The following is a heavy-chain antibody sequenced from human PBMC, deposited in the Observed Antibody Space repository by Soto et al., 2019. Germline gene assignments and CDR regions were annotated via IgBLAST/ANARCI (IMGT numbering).Heavy chain of an antibody. CDR2: IYYSGST. J-gene: IGHJ6*02. CDR1: GGSISSGGYY. V-gene: IGHV4-31*03. D-gene: IGHD1-20*01. Sequence: SETLSLTCTVSGGSISSGGYYWSWIRQHPGKGLEWIGYIYYSGSTYYNPSLKSRVTISVDTSKNQFSLKLSSVTAADTAVYYCARDVITETVLAKDYYTTVWTSGAKGPRSPSP. CDR3: ARDVITETVLAKDYYTTVWTS.